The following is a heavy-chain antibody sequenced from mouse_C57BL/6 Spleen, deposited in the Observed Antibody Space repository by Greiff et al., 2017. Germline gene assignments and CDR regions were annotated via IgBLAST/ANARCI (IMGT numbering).Heavy chain of an antibody. CDR1: GYAFSSSW. D-gene: IGHD4-1*01. CDR2: IYPGDGDT. CDR3: SRGGTGNYAMDY. J-gene: IGHJ4*01. V-gene: IGHV1-82*01. Sequence: QVQLQQSGPELVKPGASVKISCKASGYAFSSSWMNWVKQRPGKGLEWIGRIYPGDGDTNYNGKFKGKATLTADKSSSTAYMQLSSLTSEDSAVYFCSRGGTGNYAMDYWGQGTSVTVSS.